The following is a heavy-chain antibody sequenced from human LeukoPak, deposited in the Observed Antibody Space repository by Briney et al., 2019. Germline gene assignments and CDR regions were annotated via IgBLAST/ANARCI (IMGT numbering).Heavy chain of an antibody. CDR1: GYTFTSYY. D-gene: IGHD6-19*01. J-gene: IGHJ5*02. V-gene: IGHV1-46*01. CDR3: ARGLDSSGWYFAWFDP. Sequence: ASVKVSCKASGYTFTSYYMHWVRQAPGQGLEWMGIINPSGGSTSYAQKFQGRVTMTRDMSTSTVYMELSSLRSEDTAVYYCARGLDSSGWYFAWFDPWGQGTLVTVSS. CDR2: INPSGGST.